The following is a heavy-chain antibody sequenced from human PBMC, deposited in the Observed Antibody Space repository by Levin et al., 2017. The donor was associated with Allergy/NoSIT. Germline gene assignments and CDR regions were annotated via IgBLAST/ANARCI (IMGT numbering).Heavy chain of an antibody. D-gene: IGHD3-16*02. CDR2: IIPMFGSA. J-gene: IGHJ4*02. CDR3: ARRDLGSYLHFED. CDR1: GNAFSSYT. V-gene: IGHV1-69*13. Sequence: SVKVSCKTSGNAFSSYTFSWVRQAPGQDLEWMGGIIPMFGSAEYAEDFQGRLTITADESTRTVSMELSALMSEDTAVYYCARRDLGSYLHFEDWSQGTLVTVST.